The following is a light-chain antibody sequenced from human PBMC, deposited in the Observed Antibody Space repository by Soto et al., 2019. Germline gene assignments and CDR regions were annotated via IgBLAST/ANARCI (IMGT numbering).Light chain of an antibody. J-gene: IGKJ4*01. V-gene: IGKV3-20*01. CDR1: QSVNSLY. CDR3: QDYSGLQT. Sequence: EFVLTQSPGTLSLSPGESATLSCRATQSVNSLYLAWYQQKPGQAPRLLIYGASSRATGTPDRFSGSGSGTDFTLTISGLEPEDAAVYFCQDYSGLQTFGGGTKVEIK. CDR2: GAS.